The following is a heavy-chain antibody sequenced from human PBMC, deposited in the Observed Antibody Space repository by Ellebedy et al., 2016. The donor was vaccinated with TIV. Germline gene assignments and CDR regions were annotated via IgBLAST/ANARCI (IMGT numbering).Heavy chain of an antibody. CDR2: IGGADDT. D-gene: IGHD4-11*01. V-gene: IGHV3-13*01. J-gene: IGHJ6*02. Sequence: GESLKISCAASGFTLSSYDMHWVRQGTGKGLEWVSAIGGADDTYYSVSVKGRFTISRENAKNSLYLQMNSLRAGDTAVYYCARATRGMDVWGQGTTVTVSS. CDR3: ARATRGMDV. CDR1: GFTLSSYD.